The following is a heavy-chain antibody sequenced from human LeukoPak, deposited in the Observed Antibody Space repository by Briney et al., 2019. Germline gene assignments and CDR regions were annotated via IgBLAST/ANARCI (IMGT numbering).Heavy chain of an antibody. J-gene: IGHJ5*02. Sequence: GASVTVSCTASGGTFISYAISWVRQAPGQGLEWMGGIIPIFGTANYAQKFQGRVTITADESTSTAYVELSSLRSEDTAVYYCARKPLRSEGWFDPWGQGTLVTVSS. CDR3: ARKPLRSEGWFDP. D-gene: IGHD3-16*01. V-gene: IGHV1-69*13. CDR2: IIPIFGTA. CDR1: GGTFISYA.